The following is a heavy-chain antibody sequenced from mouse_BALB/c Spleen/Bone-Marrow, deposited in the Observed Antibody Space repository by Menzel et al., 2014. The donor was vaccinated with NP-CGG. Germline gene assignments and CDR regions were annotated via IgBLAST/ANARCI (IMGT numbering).Heavy chain of an antibody. V-gene: IGHV1-82*01. CDR1: DYAFSTSW. CDR2: IYPGDGDT. J-gene: IGHJ4*01. D-gene: IGHD2-3*01. Sequence: QVQLQQSGPELVKPGASVKISCKASDYAFSTSWMNWVKQRPGQGLEWIGRIYPGDGDTYYNGKFKGKATLTADKPSSTAYMQLSSLTSVDSAVYFCARSDGYRAMDYWGQGTSVTVSS. CDR3: ARSDGYRAMDY.